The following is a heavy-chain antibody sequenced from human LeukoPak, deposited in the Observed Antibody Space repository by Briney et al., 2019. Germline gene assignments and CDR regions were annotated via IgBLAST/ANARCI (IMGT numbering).Heavy chain of an antibody. Sequence: GGSLRLSCAASGFTFSSYWMHWVRQAPGKGLVWVSRINSDGSSTSYADSVKGRFTISRDNAKNTQYLQMNSLRAEDTAVYYCARDWISFDAFDIWGQGTMVTVSS. J-gene: IGHJ3*02. CDR3: ARDWISFDAFDI. D-gene: IGHD2-2*03. V-gene: IGHV3-74*01. CDR1: GFTFSSYW. CDR2: INSDGSST.